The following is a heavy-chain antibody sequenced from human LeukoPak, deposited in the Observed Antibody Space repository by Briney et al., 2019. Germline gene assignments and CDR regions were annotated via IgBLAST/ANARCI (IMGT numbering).Heavy chain of an antibody. V-gene: IGHV3-30*02. CDR2: IRYDGSNK. CDR1: EFTFNSYG. CDR3: ARVAVGGTRAFDI. Sequence: GGSLRLSYAASEFTFNSYGIHWVRQAPGKGLEWVAFIRYDGSNKYYADSVKGRFTISRDNSKNTLYLQMDSLRAEDTAVYYCARVAVGGTRAFDIWGQGTTVTVSS. D-gene: IGHD6-19*01. J-gene: IGHJ3*02.